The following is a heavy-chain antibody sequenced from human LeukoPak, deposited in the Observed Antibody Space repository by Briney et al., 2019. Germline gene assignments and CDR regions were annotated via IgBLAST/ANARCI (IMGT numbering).Heavy chain of an antibody. Sequence: PGGSLRLSCAASGFVFSGYSINWVRQAPGKGLEWVSYISESSSHTYYVDSVKGRFTISRDNAKNSLYPQMSSLRAEDTGIYYCARDRAVKARIGGMDVWGQGTTVIVSS. D-gene: IGHD3-16*01. J-gene: IGHJ6*02. V-gene: IGHV3-21*06. CDR2: ISESSSHT. CDR3: ARDRAVKARIGGMDV. CDR1: GFVFSGYS.